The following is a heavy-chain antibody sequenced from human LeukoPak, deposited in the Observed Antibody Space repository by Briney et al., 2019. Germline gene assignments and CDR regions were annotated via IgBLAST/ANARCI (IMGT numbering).Heavy chain of an antibody. Sequence: GGSLRLSCAASGFTFSTYAMHWVRQAPGRGLEWVAVILYDGSNQYYADSVKGRFTISRDNSRNTLYLQMNSLKVEDTAVYYCARVLSIAAPRGHHWYFDLWGRGTLVTVSS. D-gene: IGHD6-13*01. CDR1: GFTFSTYA. CDR3: ARVLSIAAPRGHHWYFDL. CDR2: ILYDGSNQ. J-gene: IGHJ2*01. V-gene: IGHV3-30-3*01.